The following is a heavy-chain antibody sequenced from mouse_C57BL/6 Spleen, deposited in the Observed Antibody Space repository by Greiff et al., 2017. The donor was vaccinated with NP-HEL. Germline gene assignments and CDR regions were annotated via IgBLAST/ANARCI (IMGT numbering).Heavy chain of an antibody. V-gene: IGHV1-64*01. CDR1: GYTFTSYW. D-gene: IGHD2-3*01. CDR2: IHPNSGST. Sequence: VQLQQSGAELVKPGASVKLSCKASGYTFTSYWMHWVKQRPGQGLEWIGMIHPNSGSTNYNEKFKSKATLTVDKSSSTAYMQLSSLTSEDSAVYYCARIYDGFLLPMDYWGQRTSVTVSS. CDR3: ARIYDGFLLPMDY. J-gene: IGHJ4*01.